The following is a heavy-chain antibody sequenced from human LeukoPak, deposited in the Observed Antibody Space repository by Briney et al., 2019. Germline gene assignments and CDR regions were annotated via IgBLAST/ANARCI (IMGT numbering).Heavy chain of an antibody. CDR2: ISSTSKYI. D-gene: IGHD5-18*01. J-gene: IGHJ4*02. CDR1: GFAFSDDS. Sequence: PGGSLRLSCVASGFAFSDDSMNWVRQPPGKGLEWVSSISSTSKYIYYADSVKGRFTISRDNAKNSLFLQMNNLRVDDSAVYCCAREYTAMAYDYWARETWSPSPQ. CDR3: AREYTAMAYDY. V-gene: IGHV3-21*01.